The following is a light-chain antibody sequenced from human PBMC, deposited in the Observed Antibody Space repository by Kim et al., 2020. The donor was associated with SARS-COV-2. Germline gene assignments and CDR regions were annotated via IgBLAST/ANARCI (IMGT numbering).Light chain of an antibody. J-gene: IGKJ2*01. V-gene: IGKV3-20*01. Sequence: LSPGERPTPPCMAGLSISSTKFAWYPQKTGQAPRVLIYDASNWATDIPDRFIGSGSGTDFTLTISRLEPEDFGVYYRQQYYRSPYAFGQGTKLEI. CDR2: DAS. CDR3: QQYYRSPYA. CDR1: LSISSTK.